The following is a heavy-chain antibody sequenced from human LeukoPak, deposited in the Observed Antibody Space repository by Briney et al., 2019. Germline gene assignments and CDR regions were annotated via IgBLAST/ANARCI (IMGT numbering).Heavy chain of an antibody. V-gene: IGHV4-31*03. CDR3: ARVRGLGGDYFDY. CDR1: GGSISSGGYY. CDR2: IYYSGST. D-gene: IGHD3-10*01. J-gene: IGHJ4*02. Sequence: PSQTLSLTCTVSGGSISSGGYYWSWLRQHPGKGLEWIGYIYYSGSTYYNPSLKSRVTISVDTSKNQFSLKLSSVTAADTAVYYCARVRGLGGDYFDYWGQGTLVTVSS.